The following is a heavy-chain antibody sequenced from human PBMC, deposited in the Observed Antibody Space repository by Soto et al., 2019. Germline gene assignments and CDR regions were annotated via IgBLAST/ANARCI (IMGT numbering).Heavy chain of an antibody. CDR3: ARLSGDHSAFFSYGMDA. J-gene: IGHJ6*02. V-gene: IGHV3-33*08. CDR1: GFTFSSYA. Sequence: PGGSLRLSCAASGFTFSSYAMSWVRQAPGKGLEWVAVMWYHGRDLFYTDSVKGRFTISRDNSKNTLFLQMNSLRADDTAVYYCARLSGDHSAFFSYGMDAWGQGTTVTVSS. CDR2: MWYHGRDL. D-gene: IGHD2-21*01.